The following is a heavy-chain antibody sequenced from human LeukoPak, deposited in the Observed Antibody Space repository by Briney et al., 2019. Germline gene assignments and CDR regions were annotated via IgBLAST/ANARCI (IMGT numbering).Heavy chain of an antibody. D-gene: IGHD4-17*01. CDR2: ISYDGGTN. V-gene: IGHV3-30*18. J-gene: IGHJ4*02. CDR3: AKTDYGDRSLDY. Sequence: GGSLRLSCAASGFTFSSYGMHWVRQAPGKGLEWVAIISYDGGTNYYADSVKGRFTISRDNSKNTLFLQMNSLRAEDTAVYYCAKTDYGDRSLDYWGQGTLVTVSS. CDR1: GFTFSSYG.